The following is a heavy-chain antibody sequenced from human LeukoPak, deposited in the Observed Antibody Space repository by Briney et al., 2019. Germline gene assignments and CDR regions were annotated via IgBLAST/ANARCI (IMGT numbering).Heavy chain of an antibody. CDR2: ISGSGGST. Sequence: GGSLRFSCAASGFTFSSYAMSWVRQAQGKGLEWVSAISGSGGSTSYADSVKGRFTISRDNSKITLYLQMNSLRAEDTAVYYCAKDSTESSSSSWYGYRDYFDYWGQGTLVTVSS. D-gene: IGHD6-13*01. V-gene: IGHV3-23*01. J-gene: IGHJ4*02. CDR1: GFTFSSYA. CDR3: AKDSTESSSSSWYGYRDYFDY.